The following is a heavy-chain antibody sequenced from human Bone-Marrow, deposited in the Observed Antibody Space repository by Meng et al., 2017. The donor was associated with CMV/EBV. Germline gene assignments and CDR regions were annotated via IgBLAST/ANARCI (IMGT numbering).Heavy chain of an antibody. CDR2: ISGSGGST. CDR1: GFTFSSYE. CDR3: AKDQMSGRYAPFR. J-gene: IGHJ4*02. V-gene: IGHV3-23*01. D-gene: IGHD1-26*01. Sequence: GGSLRLSCAASGFTFSSYEMNWVRQAPGKGLEWVSAISGSGGSTYYADSVKGRFTISRDNSKDTLYLQMNSLRAEDTAVYYCAKDQMSGRYAPFRWGRGTLVTVSS.